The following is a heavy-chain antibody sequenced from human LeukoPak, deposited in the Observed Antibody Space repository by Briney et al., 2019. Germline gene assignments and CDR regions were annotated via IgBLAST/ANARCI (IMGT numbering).Heavy chain of an antibody. V-gene: IGHV3-23*01. Sequence: RAGGSLRLSCAASGLSFSSYGMHWVRQAPGKGLEWVSAISGSGGSTYYADSVKGRFTISRDNSKNTLYLQMNSLRAEDTAVYYCAKAPYYDNLAGPFFDYWGEGTLVTVSS. CDR3: AKAPYYDNLAGPFFDY. CDR2: ISGSGGST. CDR1: GLSFSSYG. J-gene: IGHJ4*02. D-gene: IGHD3-9*01.